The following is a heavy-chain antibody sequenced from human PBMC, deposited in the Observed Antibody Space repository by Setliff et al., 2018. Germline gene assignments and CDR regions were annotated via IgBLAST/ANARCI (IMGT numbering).Heavy chain of an antibody. CDR1: DASIGGSGYY. Sequence: ASETLSLTCTVSDASIGGSGYYWGWIRQPPGKGPEWIGNIHYSGSTHYNPSLKSRVTISVDTSKNQFSLKLTSVTAADAAVYYCARDRQYCSSPTCYSSYFYYYGMDVWGQGTTVTVSS. V-gene: IGHV4-39*07. CDR3: ARDRQYCSSPTCYSSYFYYYGMDV. D-gene: IGHD2-2*02. J-gene: IGHJ6*02. CDR2: IHYSGST.